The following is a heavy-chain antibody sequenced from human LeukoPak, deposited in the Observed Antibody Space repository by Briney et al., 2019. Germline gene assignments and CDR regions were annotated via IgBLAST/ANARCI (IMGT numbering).Heavy chain of an antibody. CDR3: ARVAAQGWLGVDY. V-gene: IGHV4-30-4*01. J-gene: IGHJ4*02. D-gene: IGHD6-6*01. Sequence: PSETLSLTCTVSGGSISSGDYYLSWIRQPPGKGLEWIGYIYYSGSTYYNPSLKSRVTISVDTSKNQFSLKLSSVTAADTAVYYCARVAAQGWLGVDYWGQGTLVTVSS. CDR1: GGSISSGDYY. CDR2: IYYSGST.